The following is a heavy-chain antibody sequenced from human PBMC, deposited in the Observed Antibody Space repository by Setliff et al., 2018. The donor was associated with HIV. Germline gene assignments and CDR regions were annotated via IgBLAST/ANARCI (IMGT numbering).Heavy chain of an antibody. D-gene: IGHD4-17*01. J-gene: IGHJ2*01. V-gene: IGHV4-61*09. CDR3: ARGRKGTVITPHWYFDL. CDR1: GGSISSGNYY. CDR2: LYASGST. Sequence: SETLSLTCTVSGGSISSGNYYWSWIRQPAGKGLEWIGHLYASGSTNYNPSLKSRVTISVDTSKTPFSLKLRSVTAADAAVYYCARGRKGTVITPHWYFDLWGRGTLVTVSS.